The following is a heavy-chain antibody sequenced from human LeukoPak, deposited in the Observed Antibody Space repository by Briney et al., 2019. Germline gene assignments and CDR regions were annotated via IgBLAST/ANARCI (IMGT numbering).Heavy chain of an antibody. Sequence: SETLSLTCAVYGGSFSGYYWSWIRQPPGKGLEWIGEINHSVSTNYNPSLKSRFTISVDTSKNQFSLKLSSVTAADTAVYYCARAPYYYGSGSVDYWGQGTLVTVSS. CDR1: GGSFSGYY. CDR3: ARAPYYYGSGSVDY. CDR2: INHSVST. J-gene: IGHJ4*02. V-gene: IGHV4-34*01. D-gene: IGHD3-10*01.